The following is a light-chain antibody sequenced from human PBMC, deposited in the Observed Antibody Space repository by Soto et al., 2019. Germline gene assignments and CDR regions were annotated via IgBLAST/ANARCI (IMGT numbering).Light chain of an antibody. CDR2: DAS. CDR3: QQRRTWPLT. V-gene: IGKV3-11*01. Sequence: EIVLTQSTATISLSPGERATLSCRASQSVGTFLARYQHKPGQAPRLLILDASTRATGVPPRFSGSKSGTDFTLTISRLEPEDFAVYYCQQRRTWPLTFGGGTKGDIK. CDR1: QSVGTF. J-gene: IGKJ4*01.